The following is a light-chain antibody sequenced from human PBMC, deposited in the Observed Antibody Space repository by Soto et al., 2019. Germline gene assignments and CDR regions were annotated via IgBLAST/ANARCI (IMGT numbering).Light chain of an antibody. J-gene: IGLJ1*01. CDR3: GTWDSSLSAGGV. CDR1: SSNIGNNY. V-gene: IGLV1-51*02. CDR2: ENN. Sequence: QSALTQPPSVSAAPGQTVTISCSGSSSNIGNNYVSWYQQLPGTAPKLLIYENNKRPSGIPDRFSGSKSGTSATLGITGLQTGDEADYYFGTWDSSLSAGGVFGTGTKVTVL.